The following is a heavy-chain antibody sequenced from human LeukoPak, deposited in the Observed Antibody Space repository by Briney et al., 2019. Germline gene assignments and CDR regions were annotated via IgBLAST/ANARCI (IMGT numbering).Heavy chain of an antibody. CDR1: GFTFSSYS. Sequence: GGSLRLSCAASGFTFSSYSMNWVRQAPGKGLEWVSYISSSSSSTIYYADSVKGRFTISRDNAKNSLYLQMNSLRAEDTAVYYCARDLRYYYYMDVWGKGTTVTVSS. CDR3: ARDLRYYYYMDV. V-gene: IGHV3-48*01. CDR2: ISSSSSSTI. J-gene: IGHJ6*03.